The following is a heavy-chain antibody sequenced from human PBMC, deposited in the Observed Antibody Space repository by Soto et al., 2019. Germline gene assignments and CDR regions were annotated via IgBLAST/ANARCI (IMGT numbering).Heavy chain of an antibody. J-gene: IGHJ6*03. CDR2: INHLGSI. V-gene: IGHV4-34*01. CDR3: ARGGISHWAYFYYMDV. Sequence: SETLSHTCVCSGGSPSEEFWSWIRQPPGMALEWIGEINHLGSINYNPSLKSRVTMSVDTSKNQFSLTLNSVTAADTATYYCARGGISHWAYFYYMDVWDRGTTVT. D-gene: IGHD2-21*01. CDR1: GGSPSEEF.